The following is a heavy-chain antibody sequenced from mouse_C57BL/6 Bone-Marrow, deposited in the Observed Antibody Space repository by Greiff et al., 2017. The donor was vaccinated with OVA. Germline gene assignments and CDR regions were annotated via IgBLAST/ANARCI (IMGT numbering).Heavy chain of an antibody. J-gene: IGHJ2*01. Sequence: QVQLQQPGAELVRPGSSVKLSCKASGYTFTSYWMHWVKQRPIQGLEWIGVIDPSDSYTNYNQKFKGKATLTVDTSSSTAYMQLSSLTSEDSAVYYCARRTVVAKDYWGQGTTLTVSS. CDR2: IDPSDSYT. CDR1: GYTFTSYW. CDR3: ARRTVVAKDY. D-gene: IGHD1-1*01. V-gene: IGHV1-59*01.